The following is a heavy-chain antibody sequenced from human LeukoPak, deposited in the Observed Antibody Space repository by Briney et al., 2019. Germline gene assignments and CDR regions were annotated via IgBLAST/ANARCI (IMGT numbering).Heavy chain of an antibody. CDR2: IGTAGDT. J-gene: IGHJ4*02. Sequence: GGSLRLSCAASGFTFSNYDMHWVRHAAGKGLEWVSGIGTAGDTYYPGSVKGRFTISRENAKNSLYLHMNSLSAGDTAVYYCASSPAYSSSWYAIDNWGQGTLVTVSS. CDR1: GFTFSNYD. V-gene: IGHV3-13*01. CDR3: ASSPAYSSSWYAIDN. D-gene: IGHD6-13*01.